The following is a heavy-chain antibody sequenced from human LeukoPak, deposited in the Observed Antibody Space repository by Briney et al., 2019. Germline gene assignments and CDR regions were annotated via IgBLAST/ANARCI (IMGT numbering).Heavy chain of an antibody. Sequence: GGSLRLSCAASGFTFDDFGMSWVRQAPGKGLEWVSGINWNGGSTGYADSVKGRFTISRDNAKNSLYLQMNSLRAEDTALYYCARGIVVVPAASYYYYMDVWGKGTTVTVSS. V-gene: IGHV3-20*04. CDR1: GFTFDDFG. D-gene: IGHD2-2*01. CDR3: ARGIVVVPAASYYYYMDV. J-gene: IGHJ6*03. CDR2: INWNGGST.